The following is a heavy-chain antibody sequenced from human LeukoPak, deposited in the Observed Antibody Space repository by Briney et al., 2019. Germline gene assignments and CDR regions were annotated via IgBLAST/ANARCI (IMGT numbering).Heavy chain of an antibody. J-gene: IGHJ6*03. CDR1: GGTFSSYA. CDR2: IIPIFGTA. D-gene: IGHD2-2*02. Sequence: GASVKVSCKASGGTFSSYAISWVRQAPGQGLEWMGGIIPIFGTANYAQKFQGRVTITADESTSTAYMELSSLRSEDTAVYYCARGDGGYCSSTSCHSPYYYMDVWGKGTTVTVSS. CDR3: ARGDGGYCSSTSCHSPYYYMDV. V-gene: IGHV1-69*01.